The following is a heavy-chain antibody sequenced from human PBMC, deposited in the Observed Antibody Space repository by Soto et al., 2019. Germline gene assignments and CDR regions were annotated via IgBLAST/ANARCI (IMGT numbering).Heavy chain of an antibody. CDR2: VSYNGRKE. V-gene: IGHV3-30*18. J-gene: IGHJ4*02. CDR1: GFTFSNYG. Sequence: GGSLRLTCVASGFTFSNYGMHWVRQAPGKGLERVAIVSYNGRKEYYADSVQGRFSISRDNSKNTLYVQMNTLRDEDTAVYYCAKDSLRGEVPAALNFDYWGRGTLVTVSS. D-gene: IGHD2-2*01. CDR3: AKDSLRGEVPAALNFDY.